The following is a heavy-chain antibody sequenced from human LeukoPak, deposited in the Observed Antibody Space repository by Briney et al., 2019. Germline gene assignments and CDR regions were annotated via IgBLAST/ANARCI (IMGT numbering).Heavy chain of an antibody. CDR2: IYYSGST. Sequence: PSETLSLTCTVSGGSISSSSYYWGWIRQPPGKGLEWIGSIYYSGSTYYNPSLKSRVTISVDTSKNQFSLKLSSVTAADTAVYYCAREVAEGEFDYWGQGTLVTVSS. D-gene: IGHD3-16*01. CDR1: GGSISSSSYY. V-gene: IGHV4-39*01. J-gene: IGHJ4*02. CDR3: AREVAEGEFDY.